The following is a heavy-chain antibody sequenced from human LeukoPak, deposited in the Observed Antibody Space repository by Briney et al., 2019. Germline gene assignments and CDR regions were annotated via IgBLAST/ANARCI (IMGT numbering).Heavy chain of an antibody. CDR2: IRYSGST. Sequence: SETLSLTCTVSGGSISSGDYYWTWIRQPPGKGLEWIGYIRYSGSTFYNPSLKSRVIISVDTSKSQFSLKLSSMTAADTAVYYCARDRGSSTFDYWGQGTRVTVSS. J-gene: IGHJ4*02. V-gene: IGHV4-30-4*01. CDR3: ARDRGSSTFDY. CDR1: GGSISSGDYY. D-gene: IGHD1-26*01.